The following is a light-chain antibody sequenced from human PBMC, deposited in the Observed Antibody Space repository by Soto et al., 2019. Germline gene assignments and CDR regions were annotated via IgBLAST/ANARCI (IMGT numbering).Light chain of an antibody. Sequence: QPVLTQSPSASASLGASVKLTCTLSSGHSSYAIAWHQQQPEKGPRYLMKLSSDGSHSKGDGIPDRFSGSSSGAERYLTISSLQSEYEADYYCQTWDTGARVVFGGGTKRTVL. CDR3: QTWDTGARVV. V-gene: IGLV4-69*01. CDR1: SGHSSYA. CDR2: LSSDGSH. J-gene: IGLJ2*01.